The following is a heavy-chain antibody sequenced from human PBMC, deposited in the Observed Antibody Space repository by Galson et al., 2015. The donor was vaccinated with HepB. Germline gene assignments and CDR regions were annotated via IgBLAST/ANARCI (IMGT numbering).Heavy chain of an antibody. Sequence: SVKVSCKASGYTFSNYNIAWVRQAPGQGLEWMGRISAYKGNTNYAQKLQGRVTMTTDTSTSTAYMELRSLRSDDTAVYFCARFFYYYDSSVYSWFDPWGQGTLVTVSS. CDR3: ARFFYYYDSSVYSWFDP. V-gene: IGHV1-18*04. CDR2: ISAYKGNT. D-gene: IGHD3-22*01. CDR1: GYTFSNYN. J-gene: IGHJ5*02.